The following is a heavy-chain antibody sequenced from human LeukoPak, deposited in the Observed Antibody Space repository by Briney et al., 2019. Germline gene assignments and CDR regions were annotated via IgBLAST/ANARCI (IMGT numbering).Heavy chain of an antibody. CDR2: ISGSGGST. J-gene: IGHJ4*02. D-gene: IGHD2-2*03. CDR3: AKDGYVSWAYQLSHFDY. V-gene: IGHV3-23*01. Sequence: GGSLRLSCAASGFTFSTYTMTWVRQAPGKGLEWVSFISGSGGSTYYADSVKGRFTISRDNSKNTLYLQMNSLRAEDTAVYYCAKDGYVSWAYQLSHFDYWGQGTLVTVSS. CDR1: GFTFSTYT.